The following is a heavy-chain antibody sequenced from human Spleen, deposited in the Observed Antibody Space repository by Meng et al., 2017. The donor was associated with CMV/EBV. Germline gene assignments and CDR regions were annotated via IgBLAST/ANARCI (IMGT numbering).Heavy chain of an antibody. CDR2: ISWNGDNT. CDR3: VTSGVGPVDH. D-gene: IGHD3-10*01. J-gene: IGHJ4*02. V-gene: IGHV3-20*04. CDR1: GFIFEDYT. Sequence: LSCAGSGFIFEDYTMNWVRQAQGKGMEWLSTISWNGDNTGYVDSVKGRFTISRDNAKNSLYLQMNSLRVEDTALYYCVTSGVGPVDHWGQGTLVTVSS.